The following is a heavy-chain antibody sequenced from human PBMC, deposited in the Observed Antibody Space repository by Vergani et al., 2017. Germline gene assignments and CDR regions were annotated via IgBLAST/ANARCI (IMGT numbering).Heavy chain of an antibody. V-gene: IGHV4-59*01. J-gene: IGHJ3*02. CDR3: AAGSDPRYPGAFDI. D-gene: IGHD3-10*01. CDR1: GGSISSYY. Sequence: QVQLQESGPGLVKPSETLSLTCTVSGGSISSYYWSWIRQPPGKGLEWIGYIYYSGSTNYNPALKSRVTISVDTSKNQFSLKRSSVTAADTAVYYCAAGSDPRYPGAFDIGGEGRMVTVSS. CDR2: IYYSGST.